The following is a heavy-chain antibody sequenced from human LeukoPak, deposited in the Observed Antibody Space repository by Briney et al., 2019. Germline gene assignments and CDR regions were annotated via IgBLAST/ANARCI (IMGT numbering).Heavy chain of an antibody. D-gene: IGHD4-23*01. CDR2: IKSKTDGGTT. CDR1: GFTFSNAW. CDR3: TTDPKPDGRNSAG. V-gene: IGHV3-15*01. Sequence: GGSLRLSCAASGFTFSNAWMSWVRQAPGEGLEWVGRIKSKTDGGTTDYAAPVQGRFTISRDDSKNTLYLQMNSLKTEDAAVYYCTTDPKPDGRNSAGWGQGTLVTVSS. J-gene: IGHJ4*02.